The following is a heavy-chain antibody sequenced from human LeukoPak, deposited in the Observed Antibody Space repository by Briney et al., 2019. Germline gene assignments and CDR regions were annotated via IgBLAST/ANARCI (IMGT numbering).Heavy chain of an antibody. J-gene: IGHJ4*02. D-gene: IGHD3-22*01. CDR2: ISHDGSNE. V-gene: IGHV3-30*04. CDR3: ARDRGYFMDASTSWFHDY. Sequence: GGSLRLSCEASGFTFNSYAMHWVRQTPGKGLEWVAVISHDGSNEYYRDSVEGRFTISRDKSTSTLYLQMNSMRREDTAVYYCARDRGYFMDASTSWFHDYWGQGTLVIVSS. CDR1: GFTFNSYA.